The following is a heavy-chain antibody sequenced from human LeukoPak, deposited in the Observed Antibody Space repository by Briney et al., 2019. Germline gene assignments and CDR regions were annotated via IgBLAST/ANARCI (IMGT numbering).Heavy chain of an antibody. CDR3: AQSFDN. CDR1: GFTFTSYS. Sequence: GGSLRLSCAASGFTFTSYSMNWVRQAPGKGLEWVSYISSDTSTRYYADSVKARFTISRDNAKNSLYLQMNSLRAEDTAIYYCAQSFDNWGQGILVTVSS. CDR2: ISSDTSTR. J-gene: IGHJ4*02. V-gene: IGHV3-48*01.